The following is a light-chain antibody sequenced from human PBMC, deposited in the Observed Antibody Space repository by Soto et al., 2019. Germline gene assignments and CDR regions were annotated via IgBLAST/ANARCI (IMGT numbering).Light chain of an antibody. CDR1: QSISRY. CDR3: QQRGNWPPT. CDR2: DAS. Sequence: EIVLTQSPATLSLSAGERATLSCRASQSISRYLAWYQQKPGQAPRLLIYDASNRATGIPPRFSGSGSGTDFTLTISSLEPEDFAVYFCQQRGNWPPTFGGGTKVEIK. V-gene: IGKV3-11*01. J-gene: IGKJ4*01.